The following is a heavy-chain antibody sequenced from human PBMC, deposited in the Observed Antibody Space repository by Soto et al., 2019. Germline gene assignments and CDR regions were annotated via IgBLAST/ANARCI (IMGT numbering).Heavy chain of an antibody. CDR2: ISSSGGYI. Sequence: GGSLRLSCAASGFTFSSYTMSWVRQAPGKGLEWVSAISSSGGYIYYADSVKGRFTISRDNAKNSLYLQMNSLRAEDTAVYYCARVNLGYCSGGSCYAKRDYYYYGMDVWGQGTTVTVSS. D-gene: IGHD2-15*01. CDR1: GFTFSSYT. J-gene: IGHJ6*02. V-gene: IGHV3-21*01. CDR3: ARVNLGYCSGGSCYAKRDYYYYGMDV.